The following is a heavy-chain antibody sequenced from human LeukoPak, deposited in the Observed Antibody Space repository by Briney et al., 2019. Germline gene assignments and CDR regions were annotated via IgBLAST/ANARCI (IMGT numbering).Heavy chain of an antibody. CDR2: IYYSGSS. V-gene: IGHV4-59*01. J-gene: IGHJ6*03. CDR3: ARVPRSYYYYYYMDV. CDR1: GGFISGYH. Sequence: SETLSLTYNVSGGFISGYHWSWIRQPPGKGLEWLGYIYYSGSSNYNPSLKSRVTMSADTSKNQFSLKLSSVTAADTAVYYCARVPRSYYYYYYMDVWGKGTTVTVSS.